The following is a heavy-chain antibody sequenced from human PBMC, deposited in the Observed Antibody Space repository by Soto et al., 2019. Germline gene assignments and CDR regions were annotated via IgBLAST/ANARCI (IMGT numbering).Heavy chain of an antibody. CDR2: VNHTGST. Sequence: QVQLQQWGAGLLKPSETLSLTCAVYGGSLSGYYWTWIRQPPGKGLEWIGEVNHTGSTNYSPSLKSRVTISVETSRKQISLKINSVTAADTAVYFCARNSGFWSGHPYYYNYYGMDVWGQGTTVTVSS. CDR1: GGSLSGYY. CDR3: ARNSGFWSGHPYYYNYYGMDV. V-gene: IGHV4-34*02. J-gene: IGHJ6*02. D-gene: IGHD3-3*01.